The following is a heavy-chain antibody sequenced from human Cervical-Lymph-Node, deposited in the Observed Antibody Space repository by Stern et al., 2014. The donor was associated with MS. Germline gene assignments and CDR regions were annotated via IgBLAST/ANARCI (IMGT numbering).Heavy chain of an antibody. V-gene: IGHV1-8*01. Sequence: QVQLGQSGAEVKKPGASVKVSCKTSGYTFTSYDINWVRQATGQGLECMGWMNPDSGNTGYAQSFQGRVTMTRDTSISTAYMELSNLRSDDTAVYYCTRTAVRGVPGMDVWGQGTTVTVSS. CDR2: MNPDSGNT. CDR3: TRTAVRGVPGMDV. J-gene: IGHJ6*02. D-gene: IGHD3-10*01. CDR1: GYTFTSYD.